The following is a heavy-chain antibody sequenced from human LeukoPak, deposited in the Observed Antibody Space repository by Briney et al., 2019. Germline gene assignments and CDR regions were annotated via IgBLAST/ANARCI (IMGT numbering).Heavy chain of an antibody. CDR3: ARGTTVLDY. CDR1: GFTFSSYN. J-gene: IGHJ4*02. D-gene: IGHD1-1*01. V-gene: IGHV3-48*02. Sequence: GGSLRLSCAASGFTFSSYNMNWVRQAPGKRLEWVSYISSSSIPIYYTDSVKGRFTTSRDNAKNSLYLQMNSLRDEDTGVYYCARGTTVLDYWGQGTLVTVSS. CDR2: ISSSSIPI.